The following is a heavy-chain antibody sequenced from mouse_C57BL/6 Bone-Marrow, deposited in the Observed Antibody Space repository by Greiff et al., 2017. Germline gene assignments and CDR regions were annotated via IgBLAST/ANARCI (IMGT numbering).Heavy chain of an antibody. J-gene: IGHJ1*03. V-gene: IGHV14-4*01. Sequence: EVKLVESGAELVRPGASVKLSCTASGFNIKDDYMHWVKQRPEQGLEWIGWIDPENGDTEYASKFQGKATITADTSSNTAYLQLSSLTSEDTAVYYCTTFLDGYYFYWYFDVWGTGTTVTVSS. CDR3: TTFLDGYYFYWYFDV. CDR2: IDPENGDT. CDR1: GFNIKDDY. D-gene: IGHD2-3*01.